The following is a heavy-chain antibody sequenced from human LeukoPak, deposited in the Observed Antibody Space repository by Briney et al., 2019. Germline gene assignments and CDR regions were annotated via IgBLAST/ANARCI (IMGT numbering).Heavy chain of an antibody. CDR2: ISSSSSYI. J-gene: IGHJ3*02. V-gene: IGHV3-21*01. CDR1: GFTFSSYS. Sequence: GGSLRLSCAASGFTFSSYSMNWVRQAPGKGLEWVSSISSSSSYIYYADSVKGRFTISRDNAKNSLYLQMNSLRAEDTAVYYCARDYSFWSGYYPDFDIWGQGTMVTVSS. D-gene: IGHD3-3*01. CDR3: ARDYSFWSGYYPDFDI.